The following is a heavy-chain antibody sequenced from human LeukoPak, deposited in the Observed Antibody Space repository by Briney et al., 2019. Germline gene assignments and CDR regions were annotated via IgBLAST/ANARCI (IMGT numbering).Heavy chain of an antibody. V-gene: IGHV3-23*01. CDR3: AKDRVQEQWLNWFDP. D-gene: IGHD6-19*01. Sequence: PGGSLRLSCAASGFTFSSYGMSWVRQAPGKGLEWVSAISGSGGSTYYADSVKGRFTISRDNSKNTLYLQMNSLRAEDTAVYYCAKDRVQEQWLNWFDPWGQGTLVTVSS. J-gene: IGHJ5*02. CDR1: GFTFSSYG. CDR2: ISGSGGST.